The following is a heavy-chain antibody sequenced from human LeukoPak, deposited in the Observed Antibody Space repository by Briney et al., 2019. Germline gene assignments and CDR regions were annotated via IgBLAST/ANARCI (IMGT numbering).Heavy chain of an antibody. CDR2: IYPNSGGT. CDR3: ARGRYCGETTCSDFDS. Sequence: ASVKVSCKASGYTFTDYYMHWVRQAPGPGLEWIGWIYPNSGGTDYAQKFQGRVTLIRDTSISTAYMELSRLTSDDTAVYYCARGRYCGETTCSDFDSWGQGTLVTVSS. V-gene: IGHV1-2*02. J-gene: IGHJ4*02. CDR1: GYTFTDYY. D-gene: IGHD2-21*01.